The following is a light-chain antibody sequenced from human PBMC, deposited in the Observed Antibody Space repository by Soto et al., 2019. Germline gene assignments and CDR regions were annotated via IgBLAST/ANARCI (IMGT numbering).Light chain of an antibody. CDR2: DAS. CDR1: QSVSDW. V-gene: IGKV1-5*01. CDR3: HQYNSYTWT. Sequence: IQMTQPPSTLSASVGDRVTITCRASQSVSDWLAWYQQKPGKAPKLLIYDASRLESAVPSRFSGSGSQTEFTLTISSLHPDDFATYYCHQYNSYTWTFGQGTKVDIK. J-gene: IGKJ1*01.